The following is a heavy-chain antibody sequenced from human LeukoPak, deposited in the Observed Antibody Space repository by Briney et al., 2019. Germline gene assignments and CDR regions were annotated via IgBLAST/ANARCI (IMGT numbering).Heavy chain of an antibody. D-gene: IGHD1-26*01. CDR1: GFTFSSYA. CDR2: ISGSGGST. CDR3: APPVGAHEVGPFDY. J-gene: IGHJ4*02. V-gene: IGHV3-23*01. Sequence: GGSLRLSCAASGFTFSSYAMSWVRQAPGKGLEWVSAISGSGGSTYYADSVKGRFTISRDNSKNTPYLQMNSLRAEDTAVYYCAPPVGAHEVGPFDYWGQGTLVTVSS.